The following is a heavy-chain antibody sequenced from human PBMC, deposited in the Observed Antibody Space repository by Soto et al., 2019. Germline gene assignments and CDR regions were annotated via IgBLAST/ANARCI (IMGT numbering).Heavy chain of an antibody. D-gene: IGHD6-13*01. V-gene: IGHV3-21*01. CDR1: GFTFSSYS. J-gene: IGHJ3*02. CDR3: ARALPGSSYAFDI. CDR2: ISSSSSYI. Sequence: GRSLRLSCAASGFTFSSYSMNWVRQAPGKGLEWVSSISSSSSYIYYADSVKGRFTISRDNAKNSLYLQMNSLRAEDTAVYYCARALPGSSYAFDIWGQGTMVTVSS.